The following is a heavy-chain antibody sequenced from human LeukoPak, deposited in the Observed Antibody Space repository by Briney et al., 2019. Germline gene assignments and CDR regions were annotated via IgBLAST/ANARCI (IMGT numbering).Heavy chain of an antibody. D-gene: IGHD6-19*01. Sequence: PGGSLTLSCAASGFTFSSYAMSWVCQAPGKGLEGVSSISGSGDSTYYADSVKGRFTISRDNSKNTLYLQMNSLRAEDTAVYYCARSSSGHPDYGMDVWGQETTVTVSS. J-gene: IGHJ6*02. V-gene: IGHV3-23*01. CDR2: ISGSGDST. CDR3: ARSSSGHPDYGMDV. CDR1: GFTFSSYA.